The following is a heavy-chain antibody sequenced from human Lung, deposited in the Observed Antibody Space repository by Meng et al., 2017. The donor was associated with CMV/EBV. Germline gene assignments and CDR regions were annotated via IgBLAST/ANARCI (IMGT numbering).Heavy chain of an antibody. CDR3: AREVHYYDSHGIDY. Sequence: ASGYRFATYGISWVRLVPGQGLEWGGWMSYHNGNTNYGEKCQGRVTMTMHTSTNAAHMDLRDLRSDGTAVYFCAREVHYYDSHGIDYWGQGTLVTVSS. CDR2: MSYHNGNT. CDR1: GYRFATYG. V-gene: IGHV1-18*01. J-gene: IGHJ4*02. D-gene: IGHD3-22*01.